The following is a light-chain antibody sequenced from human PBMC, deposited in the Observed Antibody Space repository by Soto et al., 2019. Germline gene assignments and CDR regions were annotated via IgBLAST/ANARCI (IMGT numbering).Light chain of an antibody. CDR3: QQYGTSEII. V-gene: IGKV3-20*01. CDR2: DTS. CDR1: QSLSNSF. J-gene: IGKJ5*01. Sequence: IVLTQSPGTLSLSPGERATLSCRASQSLSNSFIAWYQQKPGQAPRLLIYDTSSRATGIPDRFSGSGSGTDFNLTISRLEHEDFSVFYCQQYGTSEIIFGQGTRMEMK.